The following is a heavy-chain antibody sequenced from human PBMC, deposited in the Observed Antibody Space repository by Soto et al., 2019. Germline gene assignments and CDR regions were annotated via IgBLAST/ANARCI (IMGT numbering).Heavy chain of an antibody. CDR2: IKTDGSST. J-gene: IGHJ4*02. Sequence: EVQLVESGGGLVQPGGSLRLSCAASGFSFSSYWIHWVRQAPGKGLVWVSRIKTDGSSTDYADSVKGRFTISRDNAKNTLYLQMNSLSAEDTAVYYSAKREGNTDGLFHLGQGTLVTVSS. CDR3: AKREGNTDGLFH. CDR1: GFSFSSYW. D-gene: IGHD5-18*01. V-gene: IGHV3-74*01.